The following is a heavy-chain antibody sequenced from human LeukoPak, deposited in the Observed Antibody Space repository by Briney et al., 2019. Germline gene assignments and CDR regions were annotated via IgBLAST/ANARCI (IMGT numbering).Heavy chain of an antibody. J-gene: IGHJ6*02. D-gene: IGHD2/OR15-2a*01. CDR1: GFTFSSYA. Sequence: PGGSLRLSCAASGFTFSSYAMSWVRQAPGKGLEWVAVISYDGSNEYYADSVKGRFTISRDNSKNTLYLQMNSLRVEDTAVYYCARAENRGPYYGMDVWGRGTTVTVSS. V-gene: IGHV3-30-3*01. CDR3: ARAENRGPYYGMDV. CDR2: ISYDGSNE.